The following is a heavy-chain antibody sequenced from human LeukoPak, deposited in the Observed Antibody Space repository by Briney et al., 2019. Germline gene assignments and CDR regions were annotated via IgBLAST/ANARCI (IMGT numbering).Heavy chain of an antibody. D-gene: IGHD5-12*01. Sequence: SVKVSCKASGGTFSSYAISWVRQAPGQGLEWMGGIIRIFGTANYAQKFQGRVTITADESTSTAYMELSSLRSEDTAVYYCARGDRDSGYDGSFDYWGQGTLVTVSS. CDR3: ARGDRDSGYDGSFDY. CDR2: IIRIFGTA. J-gene: IGHJ4*02. V-gene: IGHV1-69*13. CDR1: GGTFSSYA.